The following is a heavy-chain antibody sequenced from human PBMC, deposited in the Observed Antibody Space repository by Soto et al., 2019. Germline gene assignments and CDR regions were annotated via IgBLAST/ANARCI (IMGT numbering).Heavy chain of an antibody. V-gene: IGHV4-31*03. J-gene: IGHJ5*02. CDR2: IYYSGST. Sequence: SETLSLTCTVSGGSISSGGYYWSWIRQHPGKGLEWIGYIYYSGSTYYNPSLKSRVTISVDTSKNQFSLKLSSVTAADTAVYYWARKRGFLPVYHCFAPGGQETLVTVSS. D-gene: IGHD3-9*01. CDR1: GGSISSGGYY. CDR3: ARKRGFLPVYHCFAP.